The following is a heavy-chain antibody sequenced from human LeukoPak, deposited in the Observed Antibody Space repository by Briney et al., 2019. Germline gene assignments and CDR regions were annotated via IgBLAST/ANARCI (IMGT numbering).Heavy chain of an antibody. CDR1: GLTFSSYD. CDR3: AKYQRQWLPKGGFDY. D-gene: IGHD6-19*01. V-gene: IGHV3-30*18. J-gene: IGHJ4*02. Sequence: GRSLRLSCAASGLTFSSYDMHWVRQAPGKGLKWVAVISYDGNNKYYADSVKGRFTISRDNSKNTLYLQMDNLRAEDTAVYYCAKYQRQWLPKGGFDYWGQGTLVTVSS. CDR2: ISYDGNNK.